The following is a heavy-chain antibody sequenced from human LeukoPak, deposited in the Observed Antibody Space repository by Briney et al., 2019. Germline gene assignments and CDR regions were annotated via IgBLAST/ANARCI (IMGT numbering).Heavy chain of an antibody. CDR3: ARGQWLLPRPFDY. CDR2: IKQDGGET. CDR1: GFTFSRYA. Sequence: PGGSLRLSCAASGFTFSRYAMSWVRQAPGKGLEWVANIKQDGGETYYVDSVKGRFTISRDNAKNSLYLQMNSLRAEDTAVYYCARGQWLLPRPFDYWGQGTLVTVSS. J-gene: IGHJ4*02. D-gene: IGHD3-22*01. V-gene: IGHV3-7*01.